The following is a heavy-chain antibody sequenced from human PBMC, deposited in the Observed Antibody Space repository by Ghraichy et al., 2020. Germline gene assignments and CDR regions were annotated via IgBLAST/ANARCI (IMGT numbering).Heavy chain of an antibody. CDR1: GYSFTSYW. D-gene: IGHD5-12*01. CDR2: IYPGDSDT. V-gene: IGHV5-51*01. CDR3: ARTQVRYGGYASPFDY. Sequence: GEYLNISCKGSGYSFTSYWIGWVRQMPGKGLEWMGIIYPGDSDTRYSPSFQGQVTISADKSISTAYLQWSSLKASDTAMYYCARTQVRYGGYASPFDYWGQGTLVTVSS. J-gene: IGHJ4*02.